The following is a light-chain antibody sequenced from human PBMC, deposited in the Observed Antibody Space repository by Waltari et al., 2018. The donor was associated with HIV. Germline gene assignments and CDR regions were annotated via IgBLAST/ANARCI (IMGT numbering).Light chain of an antibody. CDR3: QQYGDSTWT. CDR2: GAS. CDR1: QSVSSSY. Sequence: EIVLTQSPGTLPLSPGERATLSCRASQSVSSSYLAWYQQKPGQAPRLLIYGASSRATGIPDRFSGGGSGTDFTLTISRLEPEDFAVYYCQQYGDSTWTFGQGTKVEIK. V-gene: IGKV3-20*01. J-gene: IGKJ1*01.